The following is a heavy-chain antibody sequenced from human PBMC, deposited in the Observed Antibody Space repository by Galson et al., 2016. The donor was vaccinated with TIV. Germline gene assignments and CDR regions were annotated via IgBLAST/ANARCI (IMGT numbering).Heavy chain of an antibody. V-gene: IGHV1-69*06. J-gene: IGHJ3*02. Sequence: SVKVSCKASGIIFNSYAISWVQQAPGQGLEWMGGIIPMFGTANYARNFQGRVTITADKSTSTAYMELSSLRSEDTAVYYCAEASKYESSGYYRDVFDIWGQGTTVTVSS. CDR2: IIPMFGTA. CDR1: GIIFNSYA. D-gene: IGHD3-22*01. CDR3: AEASKYESSGYYRDVFDI.